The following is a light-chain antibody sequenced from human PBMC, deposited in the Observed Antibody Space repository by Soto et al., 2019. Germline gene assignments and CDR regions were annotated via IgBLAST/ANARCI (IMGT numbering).Light chain of an antibody. CDR1: QSVSSN. J-gene: IGKJ1*01. CDR3: HQSNYWPT. V-gene: IGKV3-15*01. CDR2: GAS. Sequence: EIVMTQSPATLSVSPGERATLSCRASQSVSSNLAWYQQKPGQAPRLLIYGASTRATGIPARFSGSGSGTECTLTITSLQSEDFAVFYCHQSNYWPTVGQGTKVEIK.